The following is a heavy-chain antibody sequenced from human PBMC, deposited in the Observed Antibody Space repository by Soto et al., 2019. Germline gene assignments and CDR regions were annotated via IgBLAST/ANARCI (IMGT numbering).Heavy chain of an antibody. CDR3: ALTGYFSSTSCTYCYYYCMDV. V-gene: IGHV1-46*01. D-gene: IGHD2-2*01. CDR1: GYTFTSHY. J-gene: IGHJ6*02. Sequence: ASVKFSCKASGYTFTSHYMHWVRQAPGQELEWIRILNTSGRSTSYPQKLRGRLTMTRGKSTSTVYMELSSLRSEDTAVYYYALTGYFSSTSCTYCYYYCMDVWGQGTTVTVSS. CDR2: LNTSGRST.